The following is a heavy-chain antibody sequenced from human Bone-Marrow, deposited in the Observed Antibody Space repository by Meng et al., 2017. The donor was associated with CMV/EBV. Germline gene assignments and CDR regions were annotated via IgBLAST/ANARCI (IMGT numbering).Heavy chain of an antibody. D-gene: IGHD5-24*01. Sequence: GSLRLSCADSQFTFNKHAMSWVRQAPGKGLEWVSSITGSGQTTYYADSVKGRFTVSRENSRNTLYLQMNSLRVEDTAIYYCAKSHYDGYNPQEDYFDYRGQGTLVTVSS. V-gene: IGHV3-23*01. CDR2: ITGSGQTT. CDR3: AKSHYDGYNPQEDYFDY. J-gene: IGHJ4*02. CDR1: QFTFNKHA.